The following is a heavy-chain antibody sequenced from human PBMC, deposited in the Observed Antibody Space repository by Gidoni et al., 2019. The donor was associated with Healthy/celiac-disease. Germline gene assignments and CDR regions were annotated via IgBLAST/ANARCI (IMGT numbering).Heavy chain of an antibody. V-gene: IGHV4-61*01. Sequence: QVQLQESGPGLVKPSETLSLTCTVSGGSVSSGSYYWSWIRQPPGKGLEWIGYIYYSGSTNYNPSLKSRVTISVDTSKNQFSLKLSSVTAADTAVYYCAIGLSSWFPFDYWGQGTLVTVSS. CDR1: GGSVSSGSYY. CDR3: AIGLSSWFPFDY. D-gene: IGHD6-13*01. CDR2: IYYSGST. J-gene: IGHJ4*02.